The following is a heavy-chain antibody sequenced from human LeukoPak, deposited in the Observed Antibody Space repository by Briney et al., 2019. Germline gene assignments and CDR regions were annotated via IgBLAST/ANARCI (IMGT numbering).Heavy chain of an antibody. Sequence: GGSLRLSCAASGFTFSSYSMNWVRQAPGKGLEWASSISSSSSYIYYADSVKGRFTISRDNAKNSLYLQMNSLRAEDTAVYYCARDRVGGSGWYGSGYWGQGTLVTVSS. CDR2: ISSSSSYI. J-gene: IGHJ4*02. CDR3: ARDRVGGSGWYGSGY. V-gene: IGHV3-21*01. CDR1: GFTFSSYS. D-gene: IGHD6-19*01.